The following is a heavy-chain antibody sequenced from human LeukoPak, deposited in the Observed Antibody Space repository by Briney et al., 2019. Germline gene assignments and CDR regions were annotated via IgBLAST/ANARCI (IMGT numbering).Heavy chain of an antibody. V-gene: IGHV4-39*07. CDR1: GGSISSSSYY. J-gene: IGHJ4*02. CDR2: IYYSGSA. CDR3: ARGVTYDILTGYYFRYYFDY. Sequence: SETLSLTCTVSGGSISSSSYYWGWIRQPPGKGLEWIGSIYYSGSAYYNPSLKSRVTISVDTSKNQFSLKLSSVTAADTAVYYCARGVTYDILTGYYFRYYFDYWGQGTLVTVSS. D-gene: IGHD3-9*01.